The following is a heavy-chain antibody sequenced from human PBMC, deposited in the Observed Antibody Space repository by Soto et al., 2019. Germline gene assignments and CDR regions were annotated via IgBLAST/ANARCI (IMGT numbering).Heavy chain of an antibody. CDR2: VSGDGGRT. J-gene: IGHJ6*02. V-gene: IGHV3-23*01. Sequence: GGSLRLSCAASRFTFSSYGLSWVRQAPGKGLEWVSTVSGDGGRTYYADSVKGRFTISRDNSKNTLYLQMNSLRAGDTAVYYCARLLNDIVVVPADIFYYYAMDVWGPGTPVTVSS. D-gene: IGHD2-2*02. CDR1: RFTFSSYG. CDR3: ARLLNDIVVVPADIFYYYAMDV.